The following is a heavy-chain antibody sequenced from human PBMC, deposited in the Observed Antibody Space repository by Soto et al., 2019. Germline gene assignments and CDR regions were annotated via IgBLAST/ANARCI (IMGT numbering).Heavy chain of an antibody. CDR3: ARSGYSYGPNPLLY. Sequence: QVQLQESGPGLVKPSQTLSLTCTVSGGSISSGGYYWSWIRQHPGKGLEWIGYIYYSGSTYYNPSLXXXVXXSVDTSKNQFSLKLSSVTAAATAVYYCARSGYSYGPNPLLYWGQGTLVTVSS. CDR1: GGSISSGGYY. CDR2: IYYSGST. J-gene: IGHJ4*02. V-gene: IGHV4-31*03. D-gene: IGHD5-18*01.